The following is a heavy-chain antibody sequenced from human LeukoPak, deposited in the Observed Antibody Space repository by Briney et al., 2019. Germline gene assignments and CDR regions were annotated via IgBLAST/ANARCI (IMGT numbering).Heavy chain of an antibody. CDR1: GFTVSSNY. CDR3: ARDLQNYDFWSGYWKGYGMDV. V-gene: IGHV3-53*01. J-gene: IGHJ6*02. D-gene: IGHD3-3*01. CDR2: TYSGGST. Sequence: PGGSLRLYCAASGFTVSSNYMSWVRQAPGKGLEWVSVTYSGGSTYYADSVKGRFTISRDNSKNTLYLQMNSLRAEDTAVYYCARDLQNYDFWSGYWKGYGMDVWGQGTTVTVSS.